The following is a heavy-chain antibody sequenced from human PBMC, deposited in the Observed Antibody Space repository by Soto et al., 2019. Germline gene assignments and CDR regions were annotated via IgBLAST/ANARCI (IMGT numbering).Heavy chain of an antibody. V-gene: IGHV3-23*01. CDR2: ISGSGGST. D-gene: IGHD3-22*01. Sequence: EVQLLESGGGLVQPGGSLRLSCAASGFTFSSYAMSWVRQAPGKGLEWVSAISGSGGSTYYADSVKGRFTISRDNSKNTLYLQMNSLRAEDTAVYYCAKDVSFYDRSGDPVDIWGQGTMVTVSS. CDR1: GFTFSSYA. CDR3: AKDVSFYDRSGDPVDI. J-gene: IGHJ3*02.